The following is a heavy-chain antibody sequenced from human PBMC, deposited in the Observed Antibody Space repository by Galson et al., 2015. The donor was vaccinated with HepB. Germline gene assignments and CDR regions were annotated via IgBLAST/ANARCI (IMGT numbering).Heavy chain of an antibody. V-gene: IGHV3-33*01. CDR3: ARDLGFGLDY. Sequence: SLRLSCAASGFTFSSYGMYWVRQAPGKGLEWVAVIWYDGSIEYYRDSVRGRFTVSRDNSRNTLYLQMCSLRAEDTAVYYCARDLGFGLDYWGQGTLVTVSS. J-gene: IGHJ4*02. D-gene: IGHD3-16*01. CDR1: GFTFSSYG. CDR2: IWYDGSIE.